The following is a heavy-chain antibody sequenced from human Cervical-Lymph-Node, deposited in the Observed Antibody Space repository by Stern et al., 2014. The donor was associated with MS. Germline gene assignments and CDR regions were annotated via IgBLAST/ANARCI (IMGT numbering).Heavy chain of an antibody. CDR3: ARGLLGSEKSFDI. Sequence: VQLVQSGAEVNKPGASVKVSCKASGYTFTSYAISWVRQAPGKGLEWLGWSSAYNGNTNYARKLQGRVTMTTDTSTSTAYMELRSLGADDTAVYYCARGLLGSEKSFDIWGQGTMVTVSS. V-gene: IGHV1-18*01. CDR1: GYTFTSYA. D-gene: IGHD2-15*01. CDR2: SSAYNGNT. J-gene: IGHJ3*02.